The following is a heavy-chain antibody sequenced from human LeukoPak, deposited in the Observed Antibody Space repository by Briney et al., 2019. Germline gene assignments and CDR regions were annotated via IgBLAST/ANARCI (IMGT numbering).Heavy chain of an antibody. V-gene: IGHV3-66*02. CDR1: GFTFSSYD. Sequence: GGSLRLSCAASGFTFSSYDMHWVRQAPGKGLEWVSVIYSGGSTYYADSVKGRFTISRDNSKDTLYLQMNSLRAEDTAVYYCAREYSSSPIGRYNWFDPWGQGTLVTVSS. J-gene: IGHJ5*02. CDR2: IYSGGST. CDR3: AREYSSSPIGRYNWFDP. D-gene: IGHD6-6*01.